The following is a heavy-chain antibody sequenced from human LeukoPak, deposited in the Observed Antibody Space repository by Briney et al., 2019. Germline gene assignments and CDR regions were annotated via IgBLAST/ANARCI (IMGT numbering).Heavy chain of an antibody. CDR2: INPSGGST. J-gene: IGHJ4*02. D-gene: IGHD2-15*01. Sequence: EASVKVTCKAAGYTFTGYYMHCVRQAPGQGLEWMGIINPSGGSTSYAQKFQGRVTMTRDMSTSTVYMELSSLRSEDTAVYYCARMVAATGHGDYWGQGTLVTVSS. CDR1: GYTFTGYY. V-gene: IGHV1-46*03. CDR3: ARMVAATGHGDY.